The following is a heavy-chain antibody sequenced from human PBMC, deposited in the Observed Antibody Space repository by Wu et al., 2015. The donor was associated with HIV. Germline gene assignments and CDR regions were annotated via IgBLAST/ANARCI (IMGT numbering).Heavy chain of an antibody. V-gene: IGHV1-69*11. CDR3: AREVGAMLANWFDP. J-gene: IGHJ5*02. Sequence: QVQLVQSGTEIKKPGSSVKVSCKASRDTFKRFAITWVRQAPGQGLECMGKITPVLDSTVYTQKFRDRVTITADESTSTSYMELSSLTSEDTAVYYCAREVGAMLANWFDPWGQGTQVIVSS. CDR1: RDTFKRFA. D-gene: IGHD3-10*01. CDR2: ITPVLDST.